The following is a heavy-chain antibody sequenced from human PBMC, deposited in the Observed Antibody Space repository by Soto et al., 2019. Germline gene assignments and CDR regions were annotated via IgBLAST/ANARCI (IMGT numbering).Heavy chain of an antibody. J-gene: IGHJ6*02. CDR1: GGTFSSYA. CDR2: IIPIFGTA. V-gene: IGHV1-69*13. Sequence: SVKVSCKASGGTFSSYAISWVRQAPGQGLEWMGGIIPIFGTANYAQKFQGRVTITADESTSTAYMELSSLRSEDTAVYYCARGDWDGDLYYYYGMDVWGQGTTVTVSS. D-gene: IGHD4-17*01. CDR3: ARGDWDGDLYYYYGMDV.